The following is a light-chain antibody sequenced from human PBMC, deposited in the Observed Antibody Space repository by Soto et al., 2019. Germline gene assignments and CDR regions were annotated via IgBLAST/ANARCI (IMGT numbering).Light chain of an antibody. CDR3: CSDAGSTIWV. J-gene: IGLJ3*02. V-gene: IGLV2-23*02. CDR2: DVS. Sequence: QSAVTQPASVSGSPGQSITISCTGSSSDVGTYNLVSWYQHHPGKAPKLILFDVSKRPSGVSNRFAGSTSGNTASLTISGLQAEDEADYYCCSDAGSTIWVFGGGTKVTVL. CDR1: SSDVGTYNL.